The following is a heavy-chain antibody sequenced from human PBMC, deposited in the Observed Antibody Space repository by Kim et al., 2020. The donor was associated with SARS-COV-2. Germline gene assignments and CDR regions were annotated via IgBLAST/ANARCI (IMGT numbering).Heavy chain of an antibody. V-gene: IGHV3-66*01. Sequence: GGSLRLSCAASGFPLRSHYMTWVRQAPGKGLEWVSVIYGGGDTDYADSVMGRFTVSRDISKKTVYLQMNSLLAEDTAVYYCTIGAKLNKYYDYVWG. CDR1: GFPLRSHY. CDR2: IYGGGDT. J-gene: IGHJ3*01. CDR3: TIGAKLNKYYDYV. D-gene: IGHD3-16*01.